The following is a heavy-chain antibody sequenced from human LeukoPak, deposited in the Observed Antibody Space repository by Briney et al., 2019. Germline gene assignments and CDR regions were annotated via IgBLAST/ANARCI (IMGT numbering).Heavy chain of an antibody. CDR3: AKDRSSYAPHWYFDL. CDR2: ISGSGGST. V-gene: IGHV3-23*01. D-gene: IGHD2-2*01. Sequence: GGSLRLSCAASGFTVSSNYMSWVRQAPGKGLEWVSAISGSGGSTYYADSVKGRFTISRDNSKNTLYLQMNSLRAEDTAVYYCAKDRSSYAPHWYFDLWGRGTLVTVSS. J-gene: IGHJ2*01. CDR1: GFTVSSNY.